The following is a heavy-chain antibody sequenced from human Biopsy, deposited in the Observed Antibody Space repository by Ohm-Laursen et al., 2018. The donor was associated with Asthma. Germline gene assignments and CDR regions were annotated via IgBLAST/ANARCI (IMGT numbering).Heavy chain of an antibody. CDR3: ATHYYDRSGFYFQL. CDR1: GFSFGSFG. D-gene: IGHD3-22*01. J-gene: IGHJ1*01. V-gene: IGHV3-30*03. CDR2: ISFDGRYE. Sequence: SLRLSCAASGFSFGSFGMHWVRQVPGKGPEWVALISFDGRYEYYADSVKGRFTISRDNALNSLFLHMSSLRAEDTAIYYCATHYYDRSGFYFQLWGQGTLVSVSS.